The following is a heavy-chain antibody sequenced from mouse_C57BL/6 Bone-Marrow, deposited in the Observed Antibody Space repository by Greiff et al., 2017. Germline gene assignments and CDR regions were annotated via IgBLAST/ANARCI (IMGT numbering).Heavy chain of an antibody. J-gene: IGHJ4*01. CDR1: GFTFSSYT. D-gene: IGHD1-2*01. CDR2: ISGGGGNT. V-gene: IGHV5-9*04. Sequence: EVHLVESGGGLVKPGGSLKLSCAASGFTFSSYTMSWVRQTPDKRLEWVATISGGGGNTYYPDSVKGRFTISRDNAKNTLCLQMSSLRSEDTAVYCCARHITTDYAMDYWGQGTSVTVSS. CDR3: ARHITTDYAMDY.